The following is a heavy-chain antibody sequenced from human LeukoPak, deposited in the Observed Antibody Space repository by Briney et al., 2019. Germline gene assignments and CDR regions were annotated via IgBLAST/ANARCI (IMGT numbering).Heavy chain of an antibody. J-gene: IGHJ4*02. CDR3: AREGGGGNFHFDY. CDR1: GFTFSSHS. Sequence: GGSLRLSCAASGFTFSSHSMNWVRQAPGKGLEWVSYISRSGNTIYYADSVKGRFTISRDNAKNSLYLQMNSLRAEDTAVYYCAREGGGGNFHFDYWGQGTLVTVSS. CDR2: ISRSGNTI. V-gene: IGHV3-48*01. D-gene: IGHD4-23*01.